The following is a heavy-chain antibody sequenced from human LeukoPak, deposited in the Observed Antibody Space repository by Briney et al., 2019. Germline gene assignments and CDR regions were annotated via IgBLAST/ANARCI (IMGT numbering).Heavy chain of an antibody. CDR1: GFTFSSYA. D-gene: IGHD1-1*01. J-gene: IGHJ4*02. CDR2: ISSSSSYI. Sequence: GGSLRLSCAASGFTFSSYAMNWVRQAPGKGLEWVSSISSSSSYIYYADSVKGRFTISRDNAKNSLYLQMNSLRAEDTAVYYCARPYRGYNWNDADFDYWGQGTLVTVSS. V-gene: IGHV3-21*01. CDR3: ARPYRGYNWNDADFDY.